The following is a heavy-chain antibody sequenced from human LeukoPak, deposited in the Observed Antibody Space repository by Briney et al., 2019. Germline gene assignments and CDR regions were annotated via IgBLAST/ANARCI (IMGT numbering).Heavy chain of an antibody. CDR1: GFTFSSHG. D-gene: IGHD3-16*01. J-gene: IGHJ1*01. CDR3: AKDYAWGRYKH. CDR2: ISPSGGIT. V-gene: IGHV3-23*01. Sequence: PGGSLRLSCAASGFTFSSHGMNWVRQAPGKGLEWVSGISPSGGITYYTDSVKGRFTISRDNSKNTVSLQMNSLRGEDTAVYYCAKDYAWGRYKHWGQGTLVTVSS.